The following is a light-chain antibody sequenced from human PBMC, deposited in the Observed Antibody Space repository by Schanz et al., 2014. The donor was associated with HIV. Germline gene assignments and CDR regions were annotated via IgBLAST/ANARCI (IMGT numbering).Light chain of an antibody. Sequence: QSALTQPASVSGSPGQSITISCTGTSSDVGSYNLVSWYQQHPGKAPKLMIYEVSKRPSGVSNRFSGSKSGNTASLIVSGLQAEDEADYYCSSYAGSSYVFGTGTKVTVL. CDR2: EVS. CDR1: SSDVGSYNL. CDR3: SSYAGSSYV. J-gene: IGLJ1*01. V-gene: IGLV2-14*02.